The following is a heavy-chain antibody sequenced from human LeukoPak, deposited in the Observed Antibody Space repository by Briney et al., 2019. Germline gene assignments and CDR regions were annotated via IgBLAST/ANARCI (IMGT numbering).Heavy chain of an antibody. CDR2: IYYSGST. J-gene: IGHJ2*01. V-gene: IGHV4-61*08. D-gene: IGHD2-15*01. Sequence: SETLSLTCTVSGASLNSGGYYWNWIRQPPGKEPEWIGYIYYSGSTNYNRSLKSRVTISVDTCKNQFSLKLTSVTAADTAVYYCAREGWDLWGRGTLVTVSS. CDR1: GASLNSGGYY. CDR3: AREGWDL.